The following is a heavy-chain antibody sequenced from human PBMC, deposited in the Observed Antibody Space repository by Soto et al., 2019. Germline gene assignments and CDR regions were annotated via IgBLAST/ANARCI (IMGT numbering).Heavy chain of an antibody. V-gene: IGHV1-3*04. CDR3: ARDRDIVDAFDI. CDR2: INTGNGNT. J-gene: IGHJ3*02. D-gene: IGHD2-15*01. CDR1: GYTFTGYG. Sequence: QVQLVQSGAEVKKPGASVKVSRRASGYTFTGYGVYWARQAPGQRPEWMGWINTGNGNTKYSDNFRGRVTITRDTSASIAYMELSSLRSEDTAVYYCARDRDIVDAFDIWGQGTMVTVSS.